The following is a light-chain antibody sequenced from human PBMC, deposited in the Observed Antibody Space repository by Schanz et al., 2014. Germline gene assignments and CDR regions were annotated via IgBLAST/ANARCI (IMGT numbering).Light chain of an antibody. Sequence: AIQMTQSPSSLSASVGDRVTITCRASQGIRNDLGWYQQKPGKAPKLLIYAASSLQSGVPSRFSGSGSGTDFTLTISSLQPEDVATYYCQKYSSALWTFGQGTKVEIK. J-gene: IGKJ1*01. V-gene: IGKV1-6*01. CDR3: QKYSSALWT. CDR1: QGIRND. CDR2: AAS.